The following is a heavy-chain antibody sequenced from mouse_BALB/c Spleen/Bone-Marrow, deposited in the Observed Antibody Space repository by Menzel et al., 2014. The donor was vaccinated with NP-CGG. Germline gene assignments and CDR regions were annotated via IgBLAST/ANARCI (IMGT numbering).Heavy chain of an antibody. V-gene: IGHV14-3*02. Sequence: EVQLQESGAELVKPGASVKLSCTASGFNIKDTYMHWVKQRPERGLEWIGRIDPANGNTKYDPKFQGKATITADTSSNTAYLQLSSLTSEDTAVYYCASYYYGSSRFAYWGQGTLVTVSA. CDR2: IDPANGNT. J-gene: IGHJ3*01. D-gene: IGHD1-1*01. CDR1: GFNIKDTY. CDR3: ASYYYGSSRFAY.